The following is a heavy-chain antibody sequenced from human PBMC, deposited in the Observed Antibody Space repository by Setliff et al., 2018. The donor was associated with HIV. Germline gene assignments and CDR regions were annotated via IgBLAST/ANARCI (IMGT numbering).Heavy chain of an antibody. Sequence: GASVKVSCKASADTFTNCLINWVRQAPGQGLEWMGGIIPFLGTADYAQKFKGSVTITADESTSTAYMELTSLRSEDTAVYYCARNPTGGAARFDYWGQGTLVTVSS. CDR3: ARNPTGGAARFDY. CDR1: ADTFTNCL. J-gene: IGHJ4*02. V-gene: IGHV1-69*13. CDR2: IIPFLGTA. D-gene: IGHD6-6*01.